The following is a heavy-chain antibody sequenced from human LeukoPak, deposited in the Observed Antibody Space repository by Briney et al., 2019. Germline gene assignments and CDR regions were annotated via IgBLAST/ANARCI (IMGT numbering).Heavy chain of an antibody. CDR3: AKQGFGS. Sequence: GGSLRLSCTASGFTLSSYAMSWVRQAPGEGLEWVSTISGSADNTNYAEAVKGRFTISRDNSKNTMYLQMNSLRAEDTAVYYCAKQGFGSWGQGTLVTVSS. CDR1: GFTLSSYA. V-gene: IGHV3-23*01. J-gene: IGHJ4*02. CDR2: ISGSADNT. D-gene: IGHD3-3*01.